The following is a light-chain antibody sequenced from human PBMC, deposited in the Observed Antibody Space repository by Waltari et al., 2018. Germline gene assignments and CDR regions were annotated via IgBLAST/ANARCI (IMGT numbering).Light chain of an antibody. CDR1: QSVSSN. V-gene: IGKV3-15*01. J-gene: IGKJ1*01. CDR2: GAS. Sequence: EIVMTQSPATLSVSPGERATLSCRASQSVSSNLAWYQQKPGADPRLLIYGASPRATGIPARFIGSWSGTEFTLTISSLQSEDFAVYSCQQYNNWPGTFGQGTKVEIK. CDR3: QQYNNWPGT.